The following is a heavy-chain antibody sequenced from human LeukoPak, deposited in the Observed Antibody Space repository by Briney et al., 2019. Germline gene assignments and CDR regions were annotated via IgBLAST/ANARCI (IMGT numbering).Heavy chain of an antibody. D-gene: IGHD5-18*01. V-gene: IGHV4-34*01. CDR2: INHSGST. J-gene: IGHJ4*02. CDR3: ARLAMAPFDY. CDR1: GGSFSGYY. Sequence: SETLSLTCAVYGGSFSGYYWSWIRQPPGKGLEWIGEINHSGSTNYNPSLKSRVTISVDTSKNQFSLKLSPVTAADTAVYYCARLAMAPFDYWGQGTLVTVSS.